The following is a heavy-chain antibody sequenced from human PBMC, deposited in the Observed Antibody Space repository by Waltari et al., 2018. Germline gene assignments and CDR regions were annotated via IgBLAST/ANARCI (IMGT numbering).Heavy chain of an antibody. CDR1: GFPLSNYW. CDR2: INKDGTET. V-gene: IGHV3-7*03. CDR3: IRDYGSPY. D-gene: IGHD6-19*01. Sequence: EAQRVESGGDLVQPGGSLRLSGVVSGFPLSNYWMSWVRQAPGKGLEWVANINKDGTETYYVDSVRGRFTISKDDAKNSVYLQMNSLKVEDTAVYYCIRDYGSPYWGQGTLVTVSS. J-gene: IGHJ4*02.